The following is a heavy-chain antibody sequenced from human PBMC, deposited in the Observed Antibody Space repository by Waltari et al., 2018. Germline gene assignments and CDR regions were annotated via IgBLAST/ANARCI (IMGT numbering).Heavy chain of an antibody. CDR3: ARFSGVAVAGAPLYYYYGMDV. CDR2: IYYSGST. CDR1: GGSISSYY. J-gene: IGHJ6*02. V-gene: IGHV4-59*01. D-gene: IGHD6-19*01. Sequence: QVQLQESGPGLVKPSVTLSLTCTVSGGSISSYYWSWIRQPPGKGLGWIGYIYYSGSTNYNPSLKSRVTISVDTSKNQFSLKLSSVTAADTAVYYCARFSGVAVAGAPLYYYYGMDVWGQGTTVTVSS.